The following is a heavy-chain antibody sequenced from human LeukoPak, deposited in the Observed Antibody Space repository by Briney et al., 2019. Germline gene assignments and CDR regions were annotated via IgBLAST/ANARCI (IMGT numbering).Heavy chain of an antibody. CDR3: AKWSHRATGTTSNFDY. CDR2: IYYSGST. D-gene: IGHD1-1*01. CDR1: GGSFSGYY. V-gene: IGHV4-34*01. Sequence: PSETLSLTCAVYGGSFSGYYWTWIRQPPGKGLEWIGSIYYSGSTYYNPSLKSRVTISADTSKNQFSLKLSSVTAADTAVYYCAKWSHRATGTTSNFDYWGQGTLVTVSS. J-gene: IGHJ4*02.